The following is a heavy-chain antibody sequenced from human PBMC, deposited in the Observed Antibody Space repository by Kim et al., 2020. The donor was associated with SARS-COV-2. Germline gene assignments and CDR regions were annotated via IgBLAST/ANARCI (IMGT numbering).Heavy chain of an antibody. CDR3: ATVSVLGHSTFDY. Sequence: SETLSLTCTVSGGSISSGDYYFTWIRQHPGKGLEWIGYIYDSGTTYHNPSLKSRVTISVDTSKIQFSLKLTSVIAADTAVYYCATVSVLGHSTFDYWGQGTLVTVSS. J-gene: IGHJ4*02. V-gene: IGHV4-31*03. CDR1: GGSISSGDYY. CDR2: IYDSGTT. D-gene: IGHD2-21*01.